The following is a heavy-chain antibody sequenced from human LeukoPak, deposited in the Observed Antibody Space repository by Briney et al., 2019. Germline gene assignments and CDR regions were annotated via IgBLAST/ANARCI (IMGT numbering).Heavy chain of an antibody. V-gene: IGHV3-7*01. CDR1: RSTFSNYW. Sequence: PGGSLRLSCAASRSTFSNYWISWARQAPGKGLEWVASIKQDGSEKYYVDSVKGRFTISRDNAKNSLYLQMNSLRAEDTAVYYCARDPNWLVGAFDIWGQGTLVTVSS. CDR3: ARDPNWLVGAFDI. J-gene: IGHJ3*02. CDR2: IKQDGSEK. D-gene: IGHD3-9*01.